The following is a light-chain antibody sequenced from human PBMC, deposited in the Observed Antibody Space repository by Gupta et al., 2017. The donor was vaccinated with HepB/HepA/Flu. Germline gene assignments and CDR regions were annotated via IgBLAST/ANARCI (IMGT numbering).Light chain of an antibody. J-gene: IGKJ2*01. Sequence: EIVLTQSPATLSLSPGERATLTCWASQSVGTSLAWYHHKPGQAPTLLIYDASNSAAGSPARFSGGGSCTNFTLTISSRVPEDFSVYYCQHRVNCPPAFGQGTKLEIK. CDR3: QHRVNCPPA. V-gene: IGKV3-11*01. CDR1: QSVGTS. CDR2: DAS.